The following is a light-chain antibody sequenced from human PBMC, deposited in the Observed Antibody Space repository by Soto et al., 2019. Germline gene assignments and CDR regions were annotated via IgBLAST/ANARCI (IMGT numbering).Light chain of an antibody. V-gene: IGKV3-15*01. CDR3: QQYDNWPYT. J-gene: IGKJ5*01. CDR2: GAS. CDR1: QSVSSY. Sequence: IVLTQSPATLSLSPGERSTLSCRASQSVSSYLAWYQQKPGQXPRXXIYGASTRATAIPARFSGSVSGTELTITISSLQSEDGEVYVGQQYDNWPYTFGQGTRLEIK.